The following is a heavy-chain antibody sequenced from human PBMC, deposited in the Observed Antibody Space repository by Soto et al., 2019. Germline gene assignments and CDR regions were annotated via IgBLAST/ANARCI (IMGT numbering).Heavy chain of an antibody. D-gene: IGHD6-13*01. J-gene: IGHJ6*02. CDR3: ARGRKQLVLAYYDYYGMDV. CDR1: SGSISSTSYY. Sequence: SETLSLTCTVSSGSISSTSYYWAWIRQPPGKGLEWIGAIYYDGTTYYTESLKSRVSISVDTSKNQFSLKLNSVTAADTAVYYCARGRKQLVLAYYDYYGMDVWGQGPTVTVSS. CDR2: IYYDGTT. V-gene: IGHV4-39*07.